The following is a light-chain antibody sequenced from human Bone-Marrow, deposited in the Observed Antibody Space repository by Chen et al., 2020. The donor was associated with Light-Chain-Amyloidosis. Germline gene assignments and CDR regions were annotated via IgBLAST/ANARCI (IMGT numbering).Light chain of an antibody. CDR2: RDT. J-gene: IGLJ2*01. CDR1: DLPTKY. Sequence: SYELTQPPSVSVSPGQTARITCSGDDLPTKYAYWYQQKPGQAPVLVIHRDTERPSGISEQFSGSSSGTTATLTISGVQAEDEADYHCQSADSSGTYEVICGGGTKLTVL. CDR3: QSADSSGTYEVI. V-gene: IGLV3-25*03.